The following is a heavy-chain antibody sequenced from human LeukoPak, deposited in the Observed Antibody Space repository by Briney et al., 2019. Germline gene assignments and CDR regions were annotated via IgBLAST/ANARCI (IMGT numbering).Heavy chain of an antibody. J-gene: IGHJ4*02. CDR1: GFTFSSYS. D-gene: IGHD3-10*01. V-gene: IGHV3-48*01. CDR3: ATLWFGSGIDFDY. Sequence: PGGSLRLSCAASGFTFSSYSMNWVRQAPGKGLEWVSYISSSSSTIYYADSVKGRFTISRDNSKNSLYLQMNSLRAEDTAVYYCATLWFGSGIDFDYWGQGSLVTVSS. CDR2: ISSSSSTI.